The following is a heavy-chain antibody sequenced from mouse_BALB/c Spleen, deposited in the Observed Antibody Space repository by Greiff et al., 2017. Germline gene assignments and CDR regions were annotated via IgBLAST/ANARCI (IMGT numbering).Heavy chain of an antibody. Sequence: VQLQQPGAELVRPGASVKLSCKASGYTFTSYWINWVKQRPGQGLEWIGNIYPSDSYTNYNQKFKDKATLTVDKSSSTAYMQLSSPTSEDSAVYYCTRGRVYYGSSYFDYWGQGTTLTVSS. V-gene: IGHV1-69*02. CDR2: IYPSDSYT. D-gene: IGHD1-1*01. CDR1: GYTFTSYW. CDR3: TRGRVYYGSSYFDY. J-gene: IGHJ2*01.